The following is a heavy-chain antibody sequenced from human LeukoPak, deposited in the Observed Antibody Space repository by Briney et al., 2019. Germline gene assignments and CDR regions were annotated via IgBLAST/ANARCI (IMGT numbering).Heavy chain of an antibody. CDR3: ARLRYGMDV. D-gene: IGHD3-16*01. V-gene: IGHV4-34*01. Sequence: PSETLSLTCTVSGGSISSYYWSWIRQPPGKGLEWIGEINHSGSTNYNPSLKSRVTISVDTSKNQFSLKLSSVTAADTAVYYCARLRYGMDVWGQGTTVTVSS. CDR1: GGSISSYY. J-gene: IGHJ6*02. CDR2: INHSGST.